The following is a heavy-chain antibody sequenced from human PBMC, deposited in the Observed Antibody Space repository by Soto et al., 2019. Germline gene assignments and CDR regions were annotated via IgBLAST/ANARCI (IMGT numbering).Heavy chain of an antibody. J-gene: IGHJ4*02. D-gene: IGHD6-13*01. CDR1: EFSFDDYA. V-gene: IGHV3-23*01. CDR3: AKASVWYPYFDS. CDR2: ITYTGVGT. Sequence: EAQLLESGGDLVQPGGSLRLSCAASEFSFDDYAMRWVRQAPGKGLEWVSSITYTGVGTYYADSVKGRFTISRDNSKDTLYLQMISLRAEDTAIYYCAKASVWYPYFDSWGQGTLVTVSS.